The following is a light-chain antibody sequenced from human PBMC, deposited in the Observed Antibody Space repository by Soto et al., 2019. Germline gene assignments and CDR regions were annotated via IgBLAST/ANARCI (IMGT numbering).Light chain of an antibody. J-gene: IGKJ5*01. CDR2: AAS. CDR3: QQADSFPIT. V-gene: IGKV1-12*01. CDR1: QGISNW. Sequence: DTLMTQSPSSVSASVGDRVTIICRASQGISNWLAWYQQKPGKAPKLLIYAASNLQGGVPSRFSGSGSGTDFSLTISSLQPEDSATYYCQQADSFPITFGQGTRLEIK.